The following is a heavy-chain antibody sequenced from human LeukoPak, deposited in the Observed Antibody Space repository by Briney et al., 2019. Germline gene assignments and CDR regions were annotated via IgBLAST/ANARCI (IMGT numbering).Heavy chain of an antibody. CDR2: LKQDGSEK. CDR3: TSRGGNSPDY. D-gene: IGHD4-23*01. V-gene: IGHV3-7*01. CDR1: GFTFSSYW. J-gene: IGHJ4*02. Sequence: AGGSLRLSCAASGFTFSSYWMSWVRQAPGKGLEWVANLKQDGSEKYYVDSVKGRFTISRDNAKNSLYLQMNNLRAEGTAVYYCTSRGGNSPDYWGQGTLVTVSS.